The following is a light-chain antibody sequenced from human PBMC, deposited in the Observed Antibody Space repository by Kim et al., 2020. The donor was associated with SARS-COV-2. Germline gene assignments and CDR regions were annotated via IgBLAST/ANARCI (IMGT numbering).Light chain of an antibody. J-gene: IGKJ2*01. CDR1: QSVSKSY. Sequence: EILLTQSPGTLSLSPGESATLSCRASQSVSKSYLAWYQQKPGQAPRLLIYVASSRATGIPDRFSGSGSGTDFTLTISRLEPEDFAVYYCQQYGSSPYTFGQGTKLGI. CDR2: VAS. CDR3: QQYGSSPYT. V-gene: IGKV3-20*01.